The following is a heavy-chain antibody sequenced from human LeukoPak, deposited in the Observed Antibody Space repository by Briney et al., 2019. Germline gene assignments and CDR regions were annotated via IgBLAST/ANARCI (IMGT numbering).Heavy chain of an antibody. V-gene: IGHV3-48*01. D-gene: IGHD3-22*01. J-gene: IGHJ4*02. CDR2: ISSRSSTI. CDR1: GFTFSGYS. Sequence: GGSLRLSCAASGFTFSGYSMNWVRQAPGKGLEWVSYISSRSSTIYYADSVKGRFTISRDNAKNSLYLQMNSLRAEDTAVYYCARGAYYYEDWGQGTLVTVSS. CDR3: ARGAYYYED.